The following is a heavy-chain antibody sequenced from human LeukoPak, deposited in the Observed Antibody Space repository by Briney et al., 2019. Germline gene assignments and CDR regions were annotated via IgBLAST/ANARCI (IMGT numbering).Heavy chain of an antibody. CDR1: GFTFSRSW. CDR3: AELGITMIGGV. J-gene: IGHJ6*04. D-gene: IGHD3-10*02. V-gene: IGHV3-74*01. Sequence: GGSLRLSCAASGFTFSRSWMHWVRQAPGKGLVWVSRINDDGSTTSYADSVKGRFTISRDNAKNSLYLQMNSLRAEDRAVYYCAELGITMIGGVWGKGTTVTISS. CDR2: INDDGSTT.